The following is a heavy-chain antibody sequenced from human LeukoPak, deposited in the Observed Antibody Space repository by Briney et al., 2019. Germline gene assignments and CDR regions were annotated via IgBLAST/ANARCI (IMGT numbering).Heavy chain of an antibody. J-gene: IGHJ4*02. V-gene: IGHV3-30*04. CDR2: ISYDGSNK. Sequence: PGRSLRLSCAASGFTFSSYAMHWVRQAPGKGLEWVAVISYDGSNKYYADSVKGRFTISRDNSKNTLYLQMNSLRAEDTAVYYCARAGRDYVWGSYRIFDYWGQGTLVTVSS. D-gene: IGHD3-16*02. CDR1: GFTFSSYA. CDR3: ARAGRDYVWGSYRIFDY.